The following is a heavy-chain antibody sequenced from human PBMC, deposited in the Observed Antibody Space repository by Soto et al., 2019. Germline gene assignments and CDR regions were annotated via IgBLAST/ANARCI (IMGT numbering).Heavy chain of an antibody. CDR2: TYYRSKWYN. CDR1: GDSVSSNSAA. J-gene: IGHJ3*02. CDR3: ARVDLWLQDAFDI. D-gene: IGHD5-12*01. V-gene: IGHV6-1*01. Sequence: SQTLSLTCAISGDSVSSNSAAWNWIRQSLSRGLEWLGRTYYRSKWYNDYAVSVKSRITINPDTSKNQFSLQLNSVTPEDTAVYYCARVDLWLQDAFDIWGQGTMVTVSS.